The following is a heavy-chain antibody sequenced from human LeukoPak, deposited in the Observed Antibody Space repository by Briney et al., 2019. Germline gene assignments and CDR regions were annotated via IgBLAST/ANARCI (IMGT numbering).Heavy chain of an antibody. J-gene: IGHJ4*02. CDR2: ISGSGGST. D-gene: IGHD2-15*01. V-gene: IGHV3-23*01. CDR1: GFTFSSYA. Sequence: QAGGSLRLSCAASGFTFSSYAMSWVRQAPGKGLEWVSAISGSGGSTYYADSVKGRFTISRDNSKNTLYLQMNSLRAEDTAVYYCARSPGQCSGGSCATGYWGQGTLVTVSS. CDR3: ARSPGQCSGGSCATGY.